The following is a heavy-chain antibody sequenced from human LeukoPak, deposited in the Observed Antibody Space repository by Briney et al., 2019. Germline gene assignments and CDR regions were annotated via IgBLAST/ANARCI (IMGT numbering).Heavy chain of an antibody. Sequence: ASVKVSCKASGYTFTGYYMHWVRQAPGQGLEWMGWINPNSGGTNYAQKFQGRVTMTRDTSISTAYMELSRLRSDDTAVYYCARGYYDSSGCYNYFDYWGQGTLVTVSS. CDR1: GYTFTGYY. D-gene: IGHD3-22*01. CDR2: INPNSGGT. CDR3: ARGYYDSSGCYNYFDY. J-gene: IGHJ4*02. V-gene: IGHV1-2*02.